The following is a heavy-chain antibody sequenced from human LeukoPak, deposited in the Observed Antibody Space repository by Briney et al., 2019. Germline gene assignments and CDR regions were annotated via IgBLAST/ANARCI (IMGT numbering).Heavy chain of an antibody. CDR3: VKHSGGVYGNSDY. J-gene: IGHJ4*02. CDR1: GFTFSNNA. CDR2: VGRGGGDT. D-gene: IGHD1-1*01. V-gene: IGHV3-23*01. Sequence: GGSLRLSCVASGFTFSNNAASWFRQAPGKGLEWVSTVGRGGGDTYYADSVRGRFTISKDSSKNTLQMNSLSADDTAMYYCVKHSGGVYGNSDYWGQGILVTVSS.